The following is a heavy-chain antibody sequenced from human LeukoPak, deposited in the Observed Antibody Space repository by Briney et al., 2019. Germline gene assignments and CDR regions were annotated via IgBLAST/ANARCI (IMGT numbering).Heavy chain of an antibody. V-gene: IGHV3-30*18. CDR2: ISYDGGNK. CDR1: GFTFSSYG. CDR3: AKDLRGWLDSCDY. J-gene: IGHJ4*02. D-gene: IGHD6-19*01. Sequence: GGSLRLSCAASGFTFSSYGIHWVRQAPGKGLEWVAVISYDGGNKYYADSVKGRFTISRDNSKNTLYLQMNSLRAEDTAVYYCAKDLRGWLDSCDYWGQGTLVTVSS.